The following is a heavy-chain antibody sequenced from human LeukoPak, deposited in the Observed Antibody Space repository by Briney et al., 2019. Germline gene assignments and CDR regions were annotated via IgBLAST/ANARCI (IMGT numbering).Heavy chain of an antibody. CDR2: ISSSSYI. D-gene: IGHD3-10*01. CDR3: AAVRGVPSAN. CDR1: GFTFDSYN. Sequence: GGSLRLSCAASGFTFDSYNMNWVRQAPGKGLEWVSSISSSSYIYYADSVQGRFTISRDNAKNSLHLQMNSLRAEDTAVYYCAAVRGVPSANWGQGTLVTVSS. J-gene: IGHJ4*02. V-gene: IGHV3-21*01.